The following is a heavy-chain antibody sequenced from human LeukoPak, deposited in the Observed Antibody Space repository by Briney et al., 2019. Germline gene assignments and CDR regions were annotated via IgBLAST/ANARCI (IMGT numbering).Heavy chain of an antibody. CDR1: GFTFSSYW. D-gene: IGHD3-10*01. Sequence: PGGSLRLSCAASGFTFSSYWMHWVRQAPGKGLVWVSRINSDGSSTSYADSVKGRFTISRDNAKDTLYLQMNSLRAEDTAVYYCARFGYYHGSGRGQQTGDYWGQGTLVTVSS. CDR2: INSDGSST. J-gene: IGHJ4*02. V-gene: IGHV3-74*01. CDR3: ARFGYYHGSGRGQQTGDY.